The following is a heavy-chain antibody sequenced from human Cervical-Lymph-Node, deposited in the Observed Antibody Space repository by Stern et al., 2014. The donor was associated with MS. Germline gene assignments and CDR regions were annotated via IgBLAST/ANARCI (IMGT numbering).Heavy chain of an antibody. D-gene: IGHD3-16*02. CDR1: GGTFRSNT. CDR2: ITPMFGLA. V-gene: IGHV1-69*02. J-gene: IGHJ4*02. CDR3: ARYGTTYYDDVWGSYRYDY. Sequence: QVQLVQSGAEVKKPGSSVKVSCKASGGTFRSNTIAWVRQAPGQGLEWMGRITPMFGLANYAKKFQGRVTITADSSTSTVYMELSSLRSEDTALYYCARYGTTYYDDVWGSYRYDYWGQGTLVTVSS.